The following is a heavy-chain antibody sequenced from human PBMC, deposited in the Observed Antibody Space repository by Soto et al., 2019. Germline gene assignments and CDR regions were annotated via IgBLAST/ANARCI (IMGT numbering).Heavy chain of an antibody. D-gene: IGHD5-12*01. J-gene: IGHJ2*01. CDR1: GGTFSSYT. Sequence: QVQLVQSGAEVKKPGSSVTVSCKASGGTFSSYTISWVRQAPGQGLEWMGGIIPIFGTANYAQKFQGRVTITADESTSTDYMELSSLRSEDTAGYYCARGNHRWLQLWYFDLWGRGTLVTVSS. CDR2: IIPIFGTA. V-gene: IGHV1-69*12. CDR3: ARGNHRWLQLWYFDL.